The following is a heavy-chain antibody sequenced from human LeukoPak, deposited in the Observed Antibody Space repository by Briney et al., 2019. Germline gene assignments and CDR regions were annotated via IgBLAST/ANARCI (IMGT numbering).Heavy chain of an antibody. CDR1: GFTFSTYS. J-gene: IGHJ3*01. V-gene: IGHV3-48*02. D-gene: IGHD2-21*02. Sequence: GGSLRLSCAVSGFTFSTYSMNWVRQAPGKGLEWVSYISSRSNTIYYADSVKGRLTISRDNAKTSLYLQMNSLRDEDTAVYYCAREVTYYYDVWGQGTMVTVSS. CDR2: ISSRSNTI. CDR3: AREVTYYYDV.